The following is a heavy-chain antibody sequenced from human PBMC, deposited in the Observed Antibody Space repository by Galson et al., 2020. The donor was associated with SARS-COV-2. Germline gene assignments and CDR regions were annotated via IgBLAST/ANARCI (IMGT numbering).Heavy chain of an antibody. V-gene: IGHV4-61*02. D-gene: IGHD2-21*02. CDR2: IYTSGST. CDR1: GGSISSGSYY. J-gene: IGHJ6*03. CDR3: AREGRDPYYYYYYYMDV. Sequence: SETLSLTCTVSGGSISSGSYYWSWIRQPAGTGLEWIGRIYTSGSTNYNPSLKSRVTIPVDTSKNQFSLKLSSVTAADTAVYYCAREGRDPYYYYYYYMDVWGKGTTVTMSS.